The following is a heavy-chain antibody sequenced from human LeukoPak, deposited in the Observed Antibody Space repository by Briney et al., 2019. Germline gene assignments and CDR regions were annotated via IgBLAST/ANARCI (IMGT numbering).Heavy chain of an antibody. Sequence: GGSLRLSCAASGFTFDDYAMHWVRQAPGKGLEWVSSISSSSSYIYYADSVKGRFTISRDNAKNSLYLQMNSLRAEDTAVYYCARRRDSGSLQHFDYWGQGTLVTVSS. J-gene: IGHJ4*02. CDR3: ARRRDSGSLQHFDY. CDR2: ISSSSSYI. CDR1: GFTFDDYA. V-gene: IGHV3-21*04. D-gene: IGHD1-26*01.